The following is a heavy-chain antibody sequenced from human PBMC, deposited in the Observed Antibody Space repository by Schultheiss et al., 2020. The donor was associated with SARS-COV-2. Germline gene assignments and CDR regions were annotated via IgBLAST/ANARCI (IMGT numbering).Heavy chain of an antibody. CDR3: ARTNLGYCSSTSCYPGSDYYYMDV. V-gene: IGHV4-34*01. J-gene: IGHJ6*03. Sequence: SETLSLTCAVYGGSFSGYYWSWIRQPPGKGLEWIGEINHSGSTNYNPSLKSRVTISVDTSKNQFSLKLSSVTAADTAVYYCARTNLGYCSSTSCYPGSDYYYMDVWGKGTTVTVSS. CDR2: INHSGST. D-gene: IGHD2-2*01. CDR1: GGSFSGYY.